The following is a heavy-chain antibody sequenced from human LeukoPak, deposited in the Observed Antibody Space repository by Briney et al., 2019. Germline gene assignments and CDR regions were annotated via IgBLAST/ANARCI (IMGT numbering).Heavy chain of an antibody. CDR3: ARVSSSWPRGHGAFDI. J-gene: IGHJ3*02. V-gene: IGHV3-7*04. Sequence: GGSLRLSCAASGFTFSHYWMGWVRQAPGRGLEWVANINEDGSEIYYVDSLKGRFTISRDNAKNSLYLQMNSLRAEDTAVYYCARVSSSWPRGHGAFDIWGQGTMVTVSS. D-gene: IGHD6-13*01. CDR2: INEDGSEI. CDR1: GFTFSHYW.